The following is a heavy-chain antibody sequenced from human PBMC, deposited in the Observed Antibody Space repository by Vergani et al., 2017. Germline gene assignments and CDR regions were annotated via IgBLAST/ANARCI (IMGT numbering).Heavy chain of an antibody. CDR1: GYTFTSYY. J-gene: IGHJ3*02. D-gene: IGHD3-9*01. CDR3: ARHFDWRHDAFDI. Sequence: VQLVQSGAEVKKPGASVKVSCKASGYTFTSYYMHWVRQAPGQGLEWMGIINPSGGSTSYAQKFQGRVTMTTDTSTSTAYMELRSLRSDDTAVYYCARHFDWRHDAFDIWGQGTMVTVSS. CDR2: INPSGGST. V-gene: IGHV1-46*01.